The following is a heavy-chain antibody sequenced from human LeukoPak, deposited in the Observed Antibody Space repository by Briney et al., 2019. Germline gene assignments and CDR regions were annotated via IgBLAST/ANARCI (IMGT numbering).Heavy chain of an antibody. Sequence: SETLSLTCTVSGGSISSYYWSWIRQHPGEGLEWIGYIYYSGSTYYNPSLKSRVTISVDTSKNQFSLKLSSVTAADTAVYYCARDPFPYGWSGYFYYHGMDGWGQGTTVTVSS. CDR2: IYYSGST. V-gene: IGHV4-59*06. CDR1: GGSISSYY. J-gene: IGHJ6*02. D-gene: IGHD3-3*01. CDR3: ARDPFPYGWSGYFYYHGMDG.